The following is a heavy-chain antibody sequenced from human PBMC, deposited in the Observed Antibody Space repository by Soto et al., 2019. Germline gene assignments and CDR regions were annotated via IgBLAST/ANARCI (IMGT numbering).Heavy chain of an antibody. CDR2: VYHTGRT. J-gene: IGHJ5*02. V-gene: IGHV4-61*01. CDR3: ERNFDCLGT. CDR1: GGSFKSGSSS. D-gene: IGHD3-9*01. Sequence: PSETLSLPCTVSGGSFKSGSSSSSWIRQPPGKGLEWIGYVYHTGRTSYNPSLKSRVSISIDTSKNQFSLNPASVPAAGPAGYFCERNFDCLGTWGQGTLGSVAS.